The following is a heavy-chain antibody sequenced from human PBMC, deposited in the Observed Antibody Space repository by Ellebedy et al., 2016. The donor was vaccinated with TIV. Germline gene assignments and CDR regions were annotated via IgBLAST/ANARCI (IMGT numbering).Heavy chain of an antibody. J-gene: IGHJ5*02. CDR1: GFTFTDYY. Sequence: ASVKVSXKASGFTFTDYYLHWVRQAPGQGLQWMGWIDPKSGGTNYAHNFQGWVTMTTDTSINTVHMELTRLKSEDTAIYYCARDLGYCSGGSCPGWFDHWGQGTLVTVSS. CDR3: ARDLGYCSGGSCPGWFDH. CDR2: IDPKSGGT. V-gene: IGHV1-2*04. D-gene: IGHD2-15*01.